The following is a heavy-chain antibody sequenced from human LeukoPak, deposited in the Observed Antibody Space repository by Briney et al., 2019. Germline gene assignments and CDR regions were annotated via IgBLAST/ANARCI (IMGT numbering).Heavy chain of an antibody. J-gene: IGHJ5*02. CDR1: GYTFTSYY. CDR2: INPSGGST. D-gene: IGHD6-13*01. Sequence: ASVKVSCKASGYTFTSYYMHWVRQAPGQGLEWMGIINPSGGSTSYAQKFQGRVTMTEDTSTDTAYMELSSLRSEGTAVYYCATVYSSSWYPWFDPWGQGTLVTVSS. CDR3: ATVYSSSWYPWFDP. V-gene: IGHV1-46*01.